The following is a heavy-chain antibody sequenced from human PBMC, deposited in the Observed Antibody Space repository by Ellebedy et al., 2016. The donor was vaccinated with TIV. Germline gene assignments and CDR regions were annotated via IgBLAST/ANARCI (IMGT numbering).Heavy chain of an antibody. J-gene: IGHJ3*01. D-gene: IGHD1-26*01. CDR3: ARSPSIDVADPDAFDV. V-gene: IGHV2-70*04. CDR2: IDWDDEK. CDR1: GFSLNTNGMR. Sequence: SGPTLVXPTQPLTLTCTLSGFSLNTNGMRVNWIRQTPGKALEWLARIDWDDEKFYSTSLKTRLTISKDTSKNQVVLTMTNMDPVDTSTYYCARSPSIDVADPDAFDVWGQGTLVTISS.